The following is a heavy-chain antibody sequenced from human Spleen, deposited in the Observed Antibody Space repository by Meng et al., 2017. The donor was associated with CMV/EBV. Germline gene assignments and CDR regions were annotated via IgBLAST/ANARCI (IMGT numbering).Heavy chain of an antibody. D-gene: IGHD6-6*01. CDR3: ARYQAYIAARLDYYSYGMDV. Sequence: GGSLRLSCAVSGFTFSSYEMNWVRQAPGKGLEWVSYISNGGTTIYYADSVKGRFTISRDNAKNSLYLQMNSLRAEDTAVYYCARYQAYIAARLDYYSYGMDVWGQGTTVTVSS. J-gene: IGHJ6*02. CDR1: GFTFSSYE. V-gene: IGHV3-48*03. CDR2: ISNGGTTI.